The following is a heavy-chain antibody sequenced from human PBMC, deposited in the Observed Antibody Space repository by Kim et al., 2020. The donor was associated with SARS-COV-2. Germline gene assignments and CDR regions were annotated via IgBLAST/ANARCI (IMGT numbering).Heavy chain of an antibody. D-gene: IGHD3-10*01. CDR1: GGSFSGYY. J-gene: IGHJ5*02. Sequence: SETLSLTCAVYGGSFSGYYWSWIRQPPGKGLEWIGEINHSGSNNYNPSLKSRVTISVDTSKNQFSLKLSAVTAADTAVYYCARRGSGSPARFDPWGQGTLVSVSS. V-gene: IGHV4-34*01. CDR2: INHSGSN. CDR3: ARRGSGSPARFDP.